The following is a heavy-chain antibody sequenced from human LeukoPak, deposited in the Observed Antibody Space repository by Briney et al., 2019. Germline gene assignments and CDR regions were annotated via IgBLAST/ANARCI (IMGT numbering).Heavy chain of an antibody. V-gene: IGHV3-30-3*01. Sequence: GGSLRLSCAASGFTFRAHSMHWVRQTPGKGLEWVAFTSYDGSKKYYGDSVKGRFTISRDNFKNTLYLEVSTLRAEDTAVYYCTRNPEMQYWFDPWGQGTLVTVSS. CDR3: TRNPEMQYWFDP. CDR2: TSYDGSKK. CDR1: GFTFRAHS. J-gene: IGHJ5*02.